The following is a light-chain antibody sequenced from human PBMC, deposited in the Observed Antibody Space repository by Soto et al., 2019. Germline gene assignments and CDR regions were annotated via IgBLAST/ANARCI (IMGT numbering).Light chain of an antibody. CDR3: QQRTDWPIT. V-gene: IGKV3-11*01. CDR1: QSVSID. Sequence: EIVLTQSPDTLSVSPGERATLSCRASQSVSIDLAWYQQKPGQPPRLLIYDASNRATATPARFSGSGSGTDFTLTISRLEPEDFAVYYCQQRTDWPITFGQGTRLEIK. J-gene: IGKJ5*01. CDR2: DAS.